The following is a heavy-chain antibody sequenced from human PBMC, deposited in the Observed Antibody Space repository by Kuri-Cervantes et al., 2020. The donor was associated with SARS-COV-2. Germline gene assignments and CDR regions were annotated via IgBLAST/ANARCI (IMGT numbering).Heavy chain of an antibody. CDR1: GFSLTNYA. CDR2: IWYDGKNE. J-gene: IGHJ6*03. D-gene: IGHD3-16*01. Sequence: LSLTCGASGFSLTNYAIHWVRQAPGKGLEWVSVIWYDGKNEYYAGSVKGRFNIPRDTSKNTVSLHMNSLRAEDTAMYYCAMGAANSYMDVWGRGTTVTVSS. CDR3: AMGAANSYMDV. V-gene: IGHV3-33*08.